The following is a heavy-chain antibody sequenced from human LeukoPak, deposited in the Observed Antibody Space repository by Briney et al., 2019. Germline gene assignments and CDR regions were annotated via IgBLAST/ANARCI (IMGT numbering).Heavy chain of an antibody. CDR3: ARALKYYDFWSGYYDL. D-gene: IGHD3-3*01. J-gene: IGHJ2*01. V-gene: IGHV3-23*01. Sequence: QPGGSLRLSCAASGFTFSSSAMAWVRHAPGKGLEWVSTISYSGSGTYYADSVKGRFTISRDNSKNTLYLQMNSLRAEDTAVYYCARALKYYDFWSGYYDLWGRGTLVTVSS. CDR2: ISYSGSGT. CDR1: GFTFSSSA.